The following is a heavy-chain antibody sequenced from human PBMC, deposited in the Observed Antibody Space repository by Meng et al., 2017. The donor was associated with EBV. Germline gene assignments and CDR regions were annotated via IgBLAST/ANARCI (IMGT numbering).Heavy chain of an antibody. CDR1: GGSVSSGSYY. V-gene: IGHV4-61*01. J-gene: IGHJ3*02. CDR3: ARLLDI. CDR2: IYYSGST. Sequence: QVQLQESGPGLVKPSEPLCLTCTVSGGSVSSGSYYWSWIRQPPGKGLEWIGYIYYSGSTNYNPSLKSRVTISVDTSKNQFSLKLSSVTAADTAVYYCARLLDIWGQGTMVTVSS.